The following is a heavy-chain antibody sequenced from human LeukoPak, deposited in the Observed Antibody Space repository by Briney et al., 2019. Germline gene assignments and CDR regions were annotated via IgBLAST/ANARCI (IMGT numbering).Heavy chain of an antibody. CDR2: IFSGGNT. Sequence: GGSLRLSCGASGFTVSNHHMSWVRQTPGKGLEWVSVIFSGGNTYYTDSVKGRFTISRDNSKNTLYLQVNRLRAEDTAVYYCARDGGWPGYFDIRGQGTMVTVSS. J-gene: IGHJ3*02. V-gene: IGHV3-53*01. CDR3: ARDGGWPGYFDI. D-gene: IGHD3-16*01. CDR1: GFTVSNHH.